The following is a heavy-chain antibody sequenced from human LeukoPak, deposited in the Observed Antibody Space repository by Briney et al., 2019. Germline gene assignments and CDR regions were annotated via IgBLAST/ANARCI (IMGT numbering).Heavy chain of an antibody. CDR1: GGSFSGYY. D-gene: IGHD5-18*01. V-gene: IGHV4-34*01. CDR2: INHSGST. Sequence: SETLSLTCAVYGGSFSGYYWSWIRQPPGKGLEWIGEINHSGSTNYNPSLKSRVTISVDTSKNQFSLKLSSVTAADTAVYYCARTPHTQTSPYSYGTLIDYWGQGTLVTVSS. J-gene: IGHJ4*02. CDR3: ARTPHTQTSPYSYGTLIDY.